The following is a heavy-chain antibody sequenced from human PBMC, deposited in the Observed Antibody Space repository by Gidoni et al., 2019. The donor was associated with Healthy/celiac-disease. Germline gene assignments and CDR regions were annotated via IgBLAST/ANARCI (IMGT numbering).Heavy chain of an antibody. Sequence: QLQLQESGPGLVKPSETLSLTCTVPGGSISSSSYDWGWIRQPPGKGLEWIGSIYYSGSTYYNPSLKSRVTISVDTSKNQFSLKLSSVTAADTAVYYCASGRFLEWSYSGNYYYMDVWGKGTTVTVSS. CDR2: IYYSGST. D-gene: IGHD3-3*01. CDR3: ASGRFLEWSYSGNYYYMDV. J-gene: IGHJ6*03. CDR1: GGSISSSSYD. V-gene: IGHV4-39*01.